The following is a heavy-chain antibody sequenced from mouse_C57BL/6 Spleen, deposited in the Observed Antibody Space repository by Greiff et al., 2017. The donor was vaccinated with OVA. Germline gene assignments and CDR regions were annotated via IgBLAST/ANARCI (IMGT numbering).Heavy chain of an antibody. Sequence: QVQLQQSGTELVKPGASVKLSCKASGYTFTSYWMHWVKQRPGQGLEWIGNINPSNGGTNYNEKFKSKATLTVDKSSSTAYMQLSSLTSEDSAVYYCAYSNYAGGAMDYWGQGTSVTVSS. CDR2: INPSNGGT. V-gene: IGHV1-53*01. CDR3: AYSNYAGGAMDY. CDR1: GYTFTSYW. D-gene: IGHD2-5*01. J-gene: IGHJ4*01.